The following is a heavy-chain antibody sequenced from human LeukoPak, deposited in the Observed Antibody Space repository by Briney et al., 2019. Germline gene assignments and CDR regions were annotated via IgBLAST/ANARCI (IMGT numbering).Heavy chain of an antibody. CDR2: IYSSGST. Sequence: KASETLSLTCTVPGYSISTGYYWDWIRQPAGKGLEWIGRIYSSGSTNYNPSLKSRVTISVDTSKNQFSLKLSSVTAADTAVYYCAREGLNMVRGVIPKEAWGWFDPWGQGTLVTVSS. CDR1: GYSISTGYY. D-gene: IGHD3-10*01. V-gene: IGHV4-38-2*02. J-gene: IGHJ5*02. CDR3: AREGLNMVRGVIPKEAWGWFDP.